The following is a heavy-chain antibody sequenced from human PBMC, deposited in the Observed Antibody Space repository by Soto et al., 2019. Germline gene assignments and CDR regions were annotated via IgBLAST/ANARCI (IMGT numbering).Heavy chain of an antibody. D-gene: IGHD2-2*01. V-gene: IGHV1-18*01. CDR2: ISAYNGNT. CDR3: ARSGGPYCSSASCRAYYFDY. Sequence: QVQLVQSGAEVKKPGASVKVSCKASGYTFTSYGISWVRQAPGQGLEWMGWISAYNGNTNYAQKLQGRVTMTTDTPTSTAYMELRSLRSDDTAVYYCARSGGPYCSSASCRAYYFDYWGQGTLVTVSS. J-gene: IGHJ4*02. CDR1: GYTFTSYG.